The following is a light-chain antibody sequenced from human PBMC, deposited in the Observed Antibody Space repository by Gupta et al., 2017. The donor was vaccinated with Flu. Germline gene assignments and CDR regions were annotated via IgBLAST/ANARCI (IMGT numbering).Light chain of an antibody. CDR1: QNVGSNS. V-gene: IGKV3-20*01. CDR2: GAS. J-gene: IGKJ2*01. Sequence: ENVLTQSPGSLSLSPGDRATLSCRASQNVGSNSLAWYQQKPGQAPRLLIYGASNRATGIPDRFSGRGSGTDFTLTISRLEPEDVAVYYCQQYVSSPFTFGLGTKLEIK. CDR3: QQYVSSPFT.